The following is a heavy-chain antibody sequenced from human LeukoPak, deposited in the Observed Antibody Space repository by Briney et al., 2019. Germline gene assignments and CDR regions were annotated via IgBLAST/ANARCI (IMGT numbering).Heavy chain of an antibody. Sequence: SVKVSCKASGGTFSSYAISWVRQAPGQGLEWMGGIIPIFGTANYAQKFQGRVTITADESTSTAYMELSSLRSEDTAVYYCARDSRMTTVTTTYFDLWGRGTLVTVSS. CDR1: GGTFSSYA. J-gene: IGHJ2*01. CDR3: ARDSRMTTVTTTYFDL. CDR2: IIPIFGTA. V-gene: IGHV1-69*01. D-gene: IGHD4-11*01.